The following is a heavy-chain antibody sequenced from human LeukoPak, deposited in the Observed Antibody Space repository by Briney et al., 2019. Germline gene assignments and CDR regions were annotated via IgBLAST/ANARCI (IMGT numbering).Heavy chain of an antibody. CDR3: AARALSLVTFGVVRRHWFDP. CDR2: IYHNGST. CDR1: GYSISSGYY. D-gene: IGHD3-3*01. V-gene: IGHV4-38-2*01. J-gene: IGHJ5*02. Sequence: PSETLSLTCAVSGYSISSGYYWGWIRQPPGKGLEWIGSIYHNGSTYYNPSLKSRVTISVDTSKNQFSLELSSVTAADTAVYYCAARALSLVTFGVVRRHWFDPWGQGTLVTVSS.